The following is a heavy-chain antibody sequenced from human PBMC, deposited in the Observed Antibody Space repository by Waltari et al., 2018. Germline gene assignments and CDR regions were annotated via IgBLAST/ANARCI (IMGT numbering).Heavy chain of an antibody. CDR2: IKEDGSQT. J-gene: IGHJ4*02. Sequence: EVQLVESGGNLVQPGGSLRLSCAASGFTFSSYWVTWFRQAPGGGLEWVANIKEDGSQTYYVDSVKGRFTISRDNAKNSLYLQMNSLRAEDTGLYYCARDRGWNTFDYWGQGTLVTVSS. V-gene: IGHV3-7*04. CDR1: GFTFSSYW. CDR3: ARDRGWNTFDY. D-gene: IGHD6-19*01.